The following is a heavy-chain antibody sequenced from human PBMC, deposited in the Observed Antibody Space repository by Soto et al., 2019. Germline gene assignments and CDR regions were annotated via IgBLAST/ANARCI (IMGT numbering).Heavy chain of an antibody. V-gene: IGHV4-4*02. Sequence: SETLSLTCAVSGGSISSSNWWSWVRQPPGKGLEWIGEIYHSGSTNYNPSLKSRVTISVDKSKNQFSLKLSSVTAADTAVYYCARWEFLLLFGELGVGGMDVWGQGTTVTVSS. CDR3: ARWEFLLLFGELGVGGMDV. CDR1: GGSISSSNW. D-gene: IGHD3-10*01. CDR2: IYHSGST. J-gene: IGHJ6*02.